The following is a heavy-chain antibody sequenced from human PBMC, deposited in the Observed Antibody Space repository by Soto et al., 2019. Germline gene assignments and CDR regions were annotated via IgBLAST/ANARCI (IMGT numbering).Heavy chain of an antibody. V-gene: IGHV5-10-1*01. CDR1: GYSFTSYW. CDR2: IDPSDSYT. D-gene: IGHD6-6*01. CDR3: ASKGSSYYYYYGMDV. J-gene: IGHJ6*02. Sequence: PGESLKISCKGSGYSFTSYWISWVRQMPGKGLEWMGRIDPSDSYTNYSPSFQGHVTISADKSISTAYLQWSSLKASDTAMYYCASKGSSYYYYYGMDVWGQGTTVTVSS.